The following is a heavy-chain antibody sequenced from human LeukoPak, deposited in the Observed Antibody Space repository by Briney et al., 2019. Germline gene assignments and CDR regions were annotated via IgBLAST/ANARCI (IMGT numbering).Heavy chain of an antibody. CDR3: ARMVYYYDSSGYNYYFHY. CDR2: IYTGGTT. Sequence: GSLRLSCAASGFTVSGNYMSWVRQAPGKGLEWVSVIYTGGTTYYADSVKGRFTISRDNSKNTLSLQMNGLRAEDTAVYYCARMVYYYDSSGYNYYFHYWGQGTLVTVSS. J-gene: IGHJ4*02. CDR1: GFTVSGNY. V-gene: IGHV3-66*01. D-gene: IGHD3-22*01.